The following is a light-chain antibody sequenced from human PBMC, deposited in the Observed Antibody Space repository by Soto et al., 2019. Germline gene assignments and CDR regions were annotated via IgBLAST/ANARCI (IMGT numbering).Light chain of an antibody. CDR3: QSYDSSLSGSGV. CDR2: GHN. CDR1: YSNIGAGYE. J-gene: IGLJ3*02. Sequence: QPVLTQPPSVSGAPGQRVTISCTGSYSNIGAGYEVHWYQQIPGTAPKLLISGHNNRPSGVPDRFFGSKSGTSASLTIIGLRAEDEADYYCQSYDSSLSGSGVFGGGTKLTVL. V-gene: IGLV1-40*01.